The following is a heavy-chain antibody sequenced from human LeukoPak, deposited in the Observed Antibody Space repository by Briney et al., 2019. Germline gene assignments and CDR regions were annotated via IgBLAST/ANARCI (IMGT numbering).Heavy chain of an antibody. Sequence: GGSLRLSCAASGLTLSSNYMSWVRQAPGKGLEWVSVIYSGGSTYYADSVKGRFTISRDNSKNTLYLQMNSLRAEDTAVYYCARVHLDSSGYYFESYYFDYWGQGTLVTVSS. J-gene: IGHJ4*02. CDR2: IYSGGST. CDR3: ARVHLDSSGYYFESYYFDY. V-gene: IGHV3-53*01. CDR1: GLTLSSNY. D-gene: IGHD3-22*01.